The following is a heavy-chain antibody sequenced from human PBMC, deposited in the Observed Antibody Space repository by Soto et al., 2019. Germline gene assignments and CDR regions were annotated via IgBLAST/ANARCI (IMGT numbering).Heavy chain of an antibody. CDR2: IHPTIGNI. Sequence: XSVKVCCSASGYTFTNYDIQLVRQASGQGLEWMGWIHPTIGNIAYARKFQGRATMTTDTSIDTAYLELRGLTSEDTAVYFCARGLHQPAIWGQGTLVTVSS. J-gene: IGHJ4*02. CDR3: ARGLHQPAI. CDR1: GYTFTNYD. V-gene: IGHV1-8*01. D-gene: IGHD4-4*01.